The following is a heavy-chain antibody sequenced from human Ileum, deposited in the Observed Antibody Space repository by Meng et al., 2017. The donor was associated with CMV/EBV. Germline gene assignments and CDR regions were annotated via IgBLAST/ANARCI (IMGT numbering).Heavy chain of an antibody. CDR2: ISGSGGST. CDR3: AKDRSSYCSSTSCYGWFDP. Sequence: GGSLRLSCAASGFTFSSYAMSWVRQAPGKGLEWVSAISGSGGSTYYADSVKGRFTISRDNSKNTLYLQMNSLRAEDTAVYYCAKDRSSYCSSTSCYGWFDPWGQGTLVTVSS. V-gene: IGHV3-23*01. D-gene: IGHD2-2*01. CDR1: GFTFSSYA. J-gene: IGHJ5*02.